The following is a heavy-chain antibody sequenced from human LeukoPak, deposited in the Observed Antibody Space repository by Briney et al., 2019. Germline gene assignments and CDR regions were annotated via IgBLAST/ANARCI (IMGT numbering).Heavy chain of an antibody. CDR2: ISYDGSNK. CDR3: ARIYGPWNYFDY. Sequence: GRSLRLSCAASGFTFSSYAMHWVRQAPGKGLEWVAVISYDGSNKYYADSVKGRFTISRDSSKNTLYLQMNSLRAEDTAVYYCARIYGPWNYFDYWGQGTLVTVSS. J-gene: IGHJ4*02. CDR1: GFTFSSYA. D-gene: IGHD2/OR15-2a*01. V-gene: IGHV3-30*04.